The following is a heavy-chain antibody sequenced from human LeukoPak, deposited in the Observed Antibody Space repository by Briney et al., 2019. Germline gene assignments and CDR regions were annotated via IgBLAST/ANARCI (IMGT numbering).Heavy chain of an antibody. J-gene: IGHJ4*02. CDR1: GFTFSNYW. D-gene: IGHD3-10*01. CDR2: IKEDGSEK. CDR3: ARRPFGADY. Sequence: GGSLRLSCAASGFTFSNYWMGWVRQPPGKGLQWVANIKEDGSEKYYVDSVKGRFTISRDNAKNSVYLQMNSLRVEDAAVYYCARRPFGADYWGQGTLVTVSS. V-gene: IGHV3-7*01.